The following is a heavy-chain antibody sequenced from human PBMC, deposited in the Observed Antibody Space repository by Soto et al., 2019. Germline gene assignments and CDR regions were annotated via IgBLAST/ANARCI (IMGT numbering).Heavy chain of an antibody. CDR2: ISVYNGNT. Sequence: ASVKVSCKASGYTFTSYGISWVRQAPGQGLEWMGWISVYNGNTNYAQKFQGRVTMTTDTSTSTAYMKLRSLRSDDTAVYYCARVEGYYDSSGYWDYWGQGTLVTVSS. D-gene: IGHD3-22*01. CDR1: GYTFTSYG. J-gene: IGHJ4*02. CDR3: ARVEGYYDSSGYWDY. V-gene: IGHV1-18*01.